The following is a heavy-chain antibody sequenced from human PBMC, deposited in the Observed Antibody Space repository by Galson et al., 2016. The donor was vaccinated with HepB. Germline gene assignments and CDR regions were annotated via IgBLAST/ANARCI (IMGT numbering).Heavy chain of an antibody. V-gene: IGHV3-72*01. CDR3: ITGATGAFDI. CDR2: TGNKANRYTT. D-gene: IGHD1-26*01. J-gene: IGHJ3*02. CDR1: GFTFSDHY. Sequence: SLRLSCAASGFTFSDHYMDWVRQAPGKGLEWVGRTGNKANRYTTEYAASVKGRFTISRDHSKNSLYLQMNSLKTEDTAVYYCITGATGAFDIWGQGTMVTVSS.